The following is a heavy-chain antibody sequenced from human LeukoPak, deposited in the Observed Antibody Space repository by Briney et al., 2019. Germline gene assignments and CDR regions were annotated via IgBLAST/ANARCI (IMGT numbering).Heavy chain of an antibody. CDR3: ASRHCSGENCYAGPLDF. J-gene: IGHJ4*02. CDR1: AFSDKSNY. D-gene: IGHD2-8*02. CDR2: SYSGGST. Sequence: GGSLRLSCVASAFSDKSNYVSWVRQAPGKGLEWVSVSYSGGSTYYEDSVKGRFTVSSDVSKNTLYLQMNNLRGEDTAVYYCASRHCSGENCYAGPLDFWGQGIQVTVSS. V-gene: IGHV3-53*01.